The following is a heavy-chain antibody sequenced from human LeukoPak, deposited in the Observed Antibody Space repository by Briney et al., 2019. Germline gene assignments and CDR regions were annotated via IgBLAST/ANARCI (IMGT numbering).Heavy chain of an antibody. CDR2: TYHSGST. D-gene: IGHD4-23*01. CDR3: AREDYGGERY. J-gene: IGHJ4*02. CDR1: GGSISSYY. Sequence: SGTLSLTCTVSGGSISSYYWSWIRQPPGKGLEWIGYTYHSGSTSYNPSLKSRVTISVDTSKNQFSLKLSSVTAADTAVYYCAREDYGGERYWGQGTLVTVSS. V-gene: IGHV4-59*01.